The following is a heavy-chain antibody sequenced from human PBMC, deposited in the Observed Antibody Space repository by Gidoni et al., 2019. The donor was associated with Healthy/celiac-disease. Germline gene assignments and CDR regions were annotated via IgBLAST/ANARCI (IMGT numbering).Heavy chain of an antibody. CDR3: ATVAHYCSSTSCHDAFDI. CDR1: GYTLTELS. V-gene: IGHV1-24*01. J-gene: IGHJ3*02. D-gene: IGHD2-2*01. CDR2: FDPEDGET. Sequence: QVQLVQSGAEVKKPGASVKVSCKVSGYTLTELSMHWVRQAPGKGLEWMGGFDPEDGETIYAQKFQGRVTMTEDTSTDTAYMELSSLRSEDTAVYYCATVAHYCSSTSCHDAFDIWGQGTMVTVSS.